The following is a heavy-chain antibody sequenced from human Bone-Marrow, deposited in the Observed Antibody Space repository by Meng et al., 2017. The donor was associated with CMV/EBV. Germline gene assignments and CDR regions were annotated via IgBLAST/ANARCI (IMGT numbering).Heavy chain of an antibody. J-gene: IGHJ6*02. CDR3: ATGRVAAAGTIYYYYGMDV. V-gene: IGHV3-52*01. Sequence: GGSLRLSCAASGFTFSSSWMHWVCQAPEKGLEWVADIKCDGSEKYYVDSVKGRLTISRDNAKNSLYLQVNSLRAEDMTVYYCATGRVAAAGTIYYYYGMDVWGQGTTVTVSS. CDR1: GFTFSSSW. D-gene: IGHD6-13*01. CDR2: IKCDGSEK.